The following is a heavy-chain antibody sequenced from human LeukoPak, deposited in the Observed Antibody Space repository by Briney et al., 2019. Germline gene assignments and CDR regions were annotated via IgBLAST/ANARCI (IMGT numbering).Heavy chain of an antibody. CDR2: IYHSGST. J-gene: IGHJ5*02. D-gene: IGHD6-19*01. CDR3: ARQWLSGVGWFDL. V-gene: IGHV4-38-2*01. CDR1: GYSISSGYY. Sequence: PSETLSLTCAVSGYSISSGYYWGWIRQPPGKGLEWIGSIYHSGSTYYNPSLKSRVTISVDTSKNQFSLKLSSVTAADTAVYYCARQWLSGVGWFDLWGQGTMVTVSS.